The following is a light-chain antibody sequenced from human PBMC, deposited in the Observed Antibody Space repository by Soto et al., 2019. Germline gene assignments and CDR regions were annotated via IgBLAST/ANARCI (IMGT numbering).Light chain of an antibody. CDR2: EVS. J-gene: IGLJ7*01. V-gene: IGLV2-8*01. Sequence: QSALTQPPSASGSPGQSVTISCTGTSSDVGGYNYVSWYQQHPGKAPKLMIYEVSKRPSGVPDRFSGSKSGNTASLTVSWLQAEDEADYYCSSYAGSNNWVFGGCPQLAVL. CDR1: SSDVGGYNY. CDR3: SSYAGSNNWV.